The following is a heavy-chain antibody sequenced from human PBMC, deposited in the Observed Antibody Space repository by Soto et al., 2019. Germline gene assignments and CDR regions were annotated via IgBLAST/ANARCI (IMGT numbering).Heavy chain of an antibody. D-gene: IGHD3-3*01. Sequence: EVQLVESGGRLVQPGGSLRVSCEASGFMFSAYWMSWVRQNPGKGLEWVATISGGASDKFYVESVKGRFTISRDDAKNSVYLQMNSLRDEDTAVYYCVREDWNRFDFWGQGTLVTVSS. CDR3: VREDWNRFDF. CDR2: ISGGASDK. J-gene: IGHJ4*02. V-gene: IGHV3-7*01. CDR1: GFMFSAYW.